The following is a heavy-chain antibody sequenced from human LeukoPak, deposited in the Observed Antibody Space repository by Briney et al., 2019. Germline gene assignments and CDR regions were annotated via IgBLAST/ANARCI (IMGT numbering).Heavy chain of an antibody. Sequence: SETLSLTCAVYGGSFSSYYWGWIRQPPGKGLEWIGSIYYSGSTYYNPSLKSRVTISVDPSKNQFSLKLSSVTAADTAVYYCARETDYDFWSGYYQRCWFDPWGQGTLVTVSS. V-gene: IGHV4-39*07. CDR1: GGSFSSYY. D-gene: IGHD3-3*01. J-gene: IGHJ5*02. CDR2: IYYSGST. CDR3: ARETDYDFWSGYYQRCWFDP.